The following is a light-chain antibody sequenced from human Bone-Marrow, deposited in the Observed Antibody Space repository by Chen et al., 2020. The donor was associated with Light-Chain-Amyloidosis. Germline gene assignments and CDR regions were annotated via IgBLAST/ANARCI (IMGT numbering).Light chain of an antibody. J-gene: IGLJ3*02. CDR1: SSDVGGYDY. Sequence: QSALTQPRSVSGSLGQSVTLSCPGPSSDVGGYDYVSWYQQYPGKGPKLMIFDVSRRPSGVPDRFSRSKSGNTASLTISGLQAEDEADYYCCSYADNFAVVFGGGTNLTVL. V-gene: IGLV2-11*01. CDR2: DVS. CDR3: CSYADNFAVV.